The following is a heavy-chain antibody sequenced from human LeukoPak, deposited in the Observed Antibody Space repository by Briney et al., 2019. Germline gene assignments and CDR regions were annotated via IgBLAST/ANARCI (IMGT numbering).Heavy chain of an antibody. CDR2: ISAYNGDT. V-gene: IGHV1-18*01. D-gene: IGHD2-8*01. CDR1: GYTFTRYA. J-gene: IGHJ4*02. Sequence: GSVTDSCKESGYTFTRYAMHRVRQAPGERREWMGWISAYNGDTSYAQKFQGRVTMTTDTSTSTSYMELRSLRSDDTAVYYCARDLRVRCTNGVCYSDYWGQGTLVTVSS. CDR3: ARDLRVRCTNGVCYSDY.